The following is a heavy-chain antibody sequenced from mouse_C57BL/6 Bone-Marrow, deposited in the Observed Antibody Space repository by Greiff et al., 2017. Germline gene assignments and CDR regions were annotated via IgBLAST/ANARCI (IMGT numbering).Heavy chain of an antibody. CDR2: IYPRSGNT. CDR1: GYTFTSYG. D-gene: IGHD1-1*01. Sequence: QVQLQQSGAELARPGASVKLSCKASGYTFTSYGISWVKQRTGQGLEWIGEIYPRSGNTYYNEKFKGKATLTADKSSSTAYIELRSLTAEDSAVYFCARSISCAYYAMDYWGQGTSVTVSS. CDR3: ARSISCAYYAMDY. V-gene: IGHV1-81*01. J-gene: IGHJ4*01.